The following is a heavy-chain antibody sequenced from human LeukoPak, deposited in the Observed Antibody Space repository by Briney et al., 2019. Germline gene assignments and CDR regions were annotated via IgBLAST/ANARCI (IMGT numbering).Heavy chain of an antibody. Sequence: PSETLSLTCAVYGGSFSGYYWSWIRQPPGKGLEWIGEINHSGSTNYNPSLKSRVTISVYTSKNQFSLKLSSVTAADTAVYYCARGRRNIVVVVAASWFDPWGQGTLVTVSS. CDR3: ARGRRNIVVVVAASWFDP. J-gene: IGHJ5*02. D-gene: IGHD2-15*01. CDR1: GGSFSGYY. V-gene: IGHV4-34*01. CDR2: INHSGST.